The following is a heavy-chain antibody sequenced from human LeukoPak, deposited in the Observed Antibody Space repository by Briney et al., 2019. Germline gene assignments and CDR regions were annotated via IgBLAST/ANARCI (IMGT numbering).Heavy chain of an antibody. D-gene: IGHD1-26*01. J-gene: IGHJ4*02. V-gene: IGHV3-23*01. CDR2: ISTRGGGT. CDR1: GFALSNYV. CDR3: AKWDRDLYYFDY. Sequence: GGCLRLSCAASGFALSNYVMSGVRQAPGKGLESVSSISTRGGGTYYAGSVKGRFTISRDNSKSTLYVQMNSLRAEDASIYYCAKWDRDLYYFDYWGQGTLVTVSS.